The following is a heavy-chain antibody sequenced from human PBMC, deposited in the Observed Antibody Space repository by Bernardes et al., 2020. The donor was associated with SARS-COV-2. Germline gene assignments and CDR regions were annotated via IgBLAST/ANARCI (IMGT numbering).Heavy chain of an antibody. CDR2: FDPEDGET. CDR1: GYTLTALS. J-gene: IGHJ4*02. Sequence: ASVKVSCKVSGYTLTALSMHWVRQAPGKGLEWMGGFDPEDGETIYAQKFQGRVTMTEDTSTDTAYMELSSLRSEDTAVYYCAKDYCDGDCDFFDYWGQGTLVTVSS. V-gene: IGHV1-24*01. D-gene: IGHD2-21*02. CDR3: AKDYCDGDCDFFDY.